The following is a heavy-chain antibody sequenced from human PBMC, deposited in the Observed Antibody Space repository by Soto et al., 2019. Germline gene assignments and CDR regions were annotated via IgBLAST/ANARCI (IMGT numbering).Heavy chain of an antibody. CDR3: ARDPGPYCSGGSCYLQYYFDY. CDR2: ISSSSHI. V-gene: IGHV3-21*01. CDR1: GFTFSTYT. Sequence: GGSLRLSCAASGFTFSTYTMNWVRQAPGKGLEWVSYISSSSHIYYADSVKGRFTISRGNAKNSLYLQMNSLRAEDTAVYYCARDPGPYCSGGSCYLQYYFDYWGQGALVTVSS. D-gene: IGHD2-15*01. J-gene: IGHJ4*02.